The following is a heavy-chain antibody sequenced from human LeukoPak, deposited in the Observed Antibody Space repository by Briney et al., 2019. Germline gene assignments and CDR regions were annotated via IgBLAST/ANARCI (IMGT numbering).Heavy chain of an antibody. D-gene: IGHD1-26*01. CDR3: ATSGSYYRFEY. Sequence: PGGSLRLSCAASGFTFSNAWMSWVRQAPGKGLEWVAVIWYDGSNKYYADSVKGRFTISRDNSKNTLYLQMNSLRAEDTAVYYCATSGSYYRFEYWGQGTLVTVSS. CDR1: GFTFSNAW. CDR2: IWYDGSNK. J-gene: IGHJ4*02. V-gene: IGHV3-33*08.